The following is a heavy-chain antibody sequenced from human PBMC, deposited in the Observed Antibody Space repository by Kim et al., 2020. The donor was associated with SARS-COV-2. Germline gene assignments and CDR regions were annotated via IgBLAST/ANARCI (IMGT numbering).Heavy chain of an antibody. CDR2: IYHSGST. D-gene: IGHD4-17*01. CDR1: GYSISSGYY. V-gene: IGHV4-38-2*02. CDR3: ARDTGEAVTTSNWFDP. Sequence: SETLSLTCTVSGYSISSGYYWGWIRQPPGKGLEWIGSIYHSGSTYYNPSLKSRVTISVDTSKNQFSLKLSSVTAADTAVYYCARDTGEAVTTSNWFDPWG. J-gene: IGHJ5*02.